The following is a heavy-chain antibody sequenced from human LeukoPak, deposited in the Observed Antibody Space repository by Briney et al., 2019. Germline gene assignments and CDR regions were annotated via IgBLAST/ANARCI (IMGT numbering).Heavy chain of an antibody. D-gene: IGHD6-13*01. CDR3: ASPAPAYSSSWYGMDV. V-gene: IGHV4-30-4*01. J-gene: IGHJ6*02. Sequence: KPSETLSLTCTVSGGSISSGDYYWSWIRQPPGKGLEWIGYIYYSGSTYYNPSLKSRVTISVDTSKNQFSLKLSSVTAADTAVYYCASPAPAYSSSWYGMDVWGQGTTVTVSS. CDR1: GGSISSGDYY. CDR2: IYYSGST.